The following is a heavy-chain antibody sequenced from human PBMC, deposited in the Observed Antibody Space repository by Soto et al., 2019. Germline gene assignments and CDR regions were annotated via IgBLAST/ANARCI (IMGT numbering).Heavy chain of an antibody. CDR3: ARDPTYYYDSSGYRPWGAFDI. D-gene: IGHD3-22*01. J-gene: IGHJ3*02. V-gene: IGHV3-30-3*01. CDR1: GFTFSSYA. Sequence: QVQLVESGGGVVQPGRSLRLSCAASGFTFSSYAMHWVRQAPGKGLEWVAVISYDGSNKYYADSVKGRFTISRDNSKNTLYLHMNSLRAEDTAVYYCARDPTYYYDSSGYRPWGAFDICGQVTMVTVSS. CDR2: ISYDGSNK.